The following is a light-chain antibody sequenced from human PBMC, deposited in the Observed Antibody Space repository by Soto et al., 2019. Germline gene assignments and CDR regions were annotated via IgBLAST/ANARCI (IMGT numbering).Light chain of an antibody. J-gene: IGLJ2*01. CDR2: EVS. CDR3: SSYTSSSTLHVL. Sequence: QSALTQPASVSGSPGQSINISGTGSSSDFGGHKYVSWYQQHPGKAPKLMIYEVSNRPSGVSTRFSGSKSGNTASLTISGLQAEDEADYYCSSYTSSSTLHVLFGGGTKLTVL. CDR1: SSDFGGHKY. V-gene: IGLV2-14*01.